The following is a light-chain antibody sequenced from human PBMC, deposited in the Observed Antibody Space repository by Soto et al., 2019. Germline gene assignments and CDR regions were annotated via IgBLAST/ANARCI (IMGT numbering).Light chain of an antibody. CDR1: ANNY. Sequence: QSALTQPAAVSGSPGQSITISCTGTANNYVSWYQQHPGKAPKLMIYDVSNRPSGVSNRFSGSKSGSTASLTISGLQAEDEADYYCYSIRGTPWVFGGGTKLTVL. CDR3: YSIRGTPWV. CDR2: DVS. J-gene: IGLJ3*02. V-gene: IGLV2-14*01.